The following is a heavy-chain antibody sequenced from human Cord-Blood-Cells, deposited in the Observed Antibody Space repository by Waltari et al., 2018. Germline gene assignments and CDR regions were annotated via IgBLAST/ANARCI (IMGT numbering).Heavy chain of an antibody. V-gene: IGHV4-59*01. Sequence: QVQLQESGPGLVKPSETLSLTCTVSGGSISSYYWSWIRQPPGKGLEWIGYIYYSGSTNYNPSLESRGTISVDTSKEQFSLKLSSVTAADTAVYYCARDRRYYGSGSYAFDIWGQGTMVTVSS. CDR3: ARDRRYYGSGSYAFDI. J-gene: IGHJ3*02. D-gene: IGHD3-10*01. CDR1: GGSISSYY. CDR2: IYYSGST.